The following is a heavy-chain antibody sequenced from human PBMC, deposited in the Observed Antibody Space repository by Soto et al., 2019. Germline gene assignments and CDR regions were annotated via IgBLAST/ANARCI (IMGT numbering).Heavy chain of an antibody. CDR3: ARVVDCSSTSCKPKAFFDP. CDR1: GYTFTSYG. CDR2: ISAYNGNT. J-gene: IGHJ5*02. D-gene: IGHD2-2*01. Sequence: GASVKVSCKASGYTFTSYGISWVRQAPGQGLDWLGWISAYNGNTNYAQKLQGRVTMTTDTSTSTAYMELRSLRSDDTAVFYCARVVDCSSTSCKPKAFFDPWGQGTLVTVSS. V-gene: IGHV1-18*01.